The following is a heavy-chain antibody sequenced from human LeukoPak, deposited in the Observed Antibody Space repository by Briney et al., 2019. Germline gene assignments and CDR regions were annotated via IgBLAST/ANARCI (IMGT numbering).Heavy chain of an antibody. CDR3: AMGDSSGWYFDY. CDR1: GSTFDDHG. D-gene: IGHD6-19*01. CDR2: INWNGGST. V-gene: IGHV3-20*04. J-gene: IGHJ4*02. Sequence: GGSLRLSCAASGSTFDDHGMSWVRQVPGKGLEWVAGINWNGGSTGYADSVKGRFTISRGNAKNSLFLQMNSLRAEDTALYYCAMGDSSGWYFDYWGQGTLVTVSS.